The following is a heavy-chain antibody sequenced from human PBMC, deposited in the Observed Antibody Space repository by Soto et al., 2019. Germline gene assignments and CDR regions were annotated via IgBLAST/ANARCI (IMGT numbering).Heavy chain of an antibody. J-gene: IGHJ6*03. V-gene: IGHV4-34*01. D-gene: IGHD1-1*01. Sequence: SETLSLTCAVYGGSFSGYYWSWIRQPPGKGLEWIGEINHSGSTNYNPSLKSRVTISVDTSKNQFSLKLSSVTAADTAVYYCARGGRTYYYYYYMDVWGKGTKVTVSS. CDR2: INHSGST. CDR3: ARGGRTYYYYYYMDV. CDR1: GGSFSGYY.